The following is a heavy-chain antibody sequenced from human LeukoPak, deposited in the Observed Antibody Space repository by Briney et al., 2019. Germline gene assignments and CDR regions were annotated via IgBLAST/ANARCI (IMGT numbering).Heavy chain of an antibody. Sequence: KPGGSLRLSCAASGFTFSTYSMSWVRQAPGKGLEWVSSISPSSSYIYQADSVEGRFTISRDDAKNSLYLQMNSLRVEDTAVYYCVRMVKAAPGAVDFDCWGQGTLVTVSS. D-gene: IGHD6-13*01. V-gene: IGHV3-21*01. CDR3: VRMVKAAPGAVDFDC. CDR2: ISPSSSYI. J-gene: IGHJ4*02. CDR1: GFTFSTYS.